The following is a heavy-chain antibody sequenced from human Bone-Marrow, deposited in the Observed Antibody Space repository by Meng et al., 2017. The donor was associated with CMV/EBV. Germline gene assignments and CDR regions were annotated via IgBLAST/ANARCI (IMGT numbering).Heavy chain of an antibody. D-gene: IGHD3-9*01. CDR2: ISSSSSYI. Sequence: GESLKISCAASGFTFSSYSMNWVRQAPGKGLEWVSSISSSSSYIYYADSVKGRFTISRDNAKNSLYLQMNSLRAEDTAVYYCARAWGRFFDWSYTGYGMDVWGQGTTVTGYS. V-gene: IGHV3-21*01. J-gene: IGHJ6*02. CDR1: GFTFSSYS. CDR3: ARAWGRFFDWSYTGYGMDV.